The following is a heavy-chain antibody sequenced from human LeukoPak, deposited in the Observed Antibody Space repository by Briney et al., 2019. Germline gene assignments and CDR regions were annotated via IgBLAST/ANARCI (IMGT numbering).Heavy chain of an antibody. CDR2: IYYSGST. V-gene: IGHV4-59*01. Sequence: SETLSLTCTVSGGSISSYYWSWIRQPPGKGLEWIGYIYYSGSTNYNPSLKSRVTISVDTSKNQFSLKLSSVTAADTAVYYCARDRSGSLTHRTYNWFDPWGQGALVTVSS. J-gene: IGHJ5*02. D-gene: IGHD6-25*01. CDR1: GGSISSYY. CDR3: ARDRSGSLTHRTYNWFDP.